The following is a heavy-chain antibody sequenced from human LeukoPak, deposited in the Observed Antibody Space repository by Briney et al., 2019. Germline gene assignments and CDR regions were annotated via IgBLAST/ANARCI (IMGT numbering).Heavy chain of an antibody. CDR1: VYTFITYG. V-gene: IGHV1-18*01. D-gene: IGHD6-19*01. CDR3: ASGEGSGAKYFDY. Sequence: ASVKVSCKASVYTFITYGFSWVREAPGQGLEWMGWISPYNTNTKYAQKLQGRVTMTPDTSTSTVYMDLRSLRSDDTAVYYFASGEGSGAKYFDYWGQGTLVTVSS. CDR2: ISPYNTNT. J-gene: IGHJ4*02.